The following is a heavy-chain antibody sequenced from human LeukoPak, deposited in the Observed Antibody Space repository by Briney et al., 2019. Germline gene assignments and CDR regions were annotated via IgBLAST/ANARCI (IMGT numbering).Heavy chain of an antibody. J-gene: IGHJ4*02. CDR1: GFTFSSYS. D-gene: IGHD3-10*01. CDR2: ISGVSDNI. CDR3: ARTLNSGTKDY. V-gene: IGHV3-48*04. Sequence: PGGSLRLSCAASGFTFSSYSMNWVRQAPGKGLEWLSHISGVSDNIYYADSVEGRFTISRDNAKNSLYLQMNSLRVEDTAVYYCARTLNSGTKDYWGQGTLVTVSS.